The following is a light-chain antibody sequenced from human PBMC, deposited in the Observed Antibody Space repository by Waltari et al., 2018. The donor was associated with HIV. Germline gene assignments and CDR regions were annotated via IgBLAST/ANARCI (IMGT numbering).Light chain of an antibody. Sequence: QSVLTQPPSVSGAPGQRVTIPCTGSSSNIGAPSDVHRYQPFPGTAPKLLIYGNSNRPSGVPDRFSGSRSGTSSSLAISGLQAEDEAHYYCQSFDSSLGGWVFGGGTKLTVL. CDR2: GNS. V-gene: IGLV1-40*01. CDR1: SSNIGAPSD. J-gene: IGLJ3*02. CDR3: QSFDSSLGGWV.